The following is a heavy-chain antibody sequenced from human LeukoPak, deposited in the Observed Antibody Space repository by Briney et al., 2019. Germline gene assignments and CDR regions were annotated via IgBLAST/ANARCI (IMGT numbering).Heavy chain of an antibody. CDR1: GYTFTVYY. V-gene: IGHV1-2*02. Sequence: ASVKVSCKASGYTFTVYYMHWVRQAPGQGLEWMGWINPNSGGTNYAQKFQGRVTTTRDTSISTAYMELSRLRSDDTAVYYCARPYCSGGSCYSNGYWGQGTLVTVSS. CDR2: INPNSGGT. CDR3: ARPYCSGGSCYSNGY. D-gene: IGHD2-15*01. J-gene: IGHJ4*02.